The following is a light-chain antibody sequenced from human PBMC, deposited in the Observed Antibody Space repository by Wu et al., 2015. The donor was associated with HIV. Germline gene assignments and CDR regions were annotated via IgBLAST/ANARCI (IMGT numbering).Light chain of an antibody. CDR3: HQYHNFFYT. V-gene: IGKV1-5*03. J-gene: IGKJ2*01. CDR1: RDISTS. Sequence: DIQMTQSPSTLSASLGDRVNVTCRASRDISTSVAWYQQKPGKAPNLLIYKASVLQNGVPLRFSGNGSGTEFTLTINNLQPEDFASYFCHQYHNFFYTFGQGTRLEIK. CDR2: KAS.